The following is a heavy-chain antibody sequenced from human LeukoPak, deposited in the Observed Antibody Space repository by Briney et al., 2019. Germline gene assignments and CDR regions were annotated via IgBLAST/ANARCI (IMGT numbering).Heavy chain of an antibody. D-gene: IGHD4-17*01. V-gene: IGHV1-69*01. J-gene: IGHJ6*03. CDR2: IIPIFGTA. CDR1: GGTFSSYA. CDR3: ARVKLTTVKRYNYYYYMDV. Sequence: SVKVSCKASGGTFSSYAISWVRQAPGQGLEWMGGIIPIFGTANYAQKFQGRVTITADESTSTACMELSSLRSEDTAVYYCARVKLTTVKRYNYYYYMDVWGKGTTVTISS.